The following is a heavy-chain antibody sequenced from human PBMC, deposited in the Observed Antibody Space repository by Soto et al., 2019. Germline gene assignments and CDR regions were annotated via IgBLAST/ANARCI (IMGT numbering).Heavy chain of an antibody. CDR2: IYYSGST. CDR3: ARATYYYDSSGYYGYYFDY. J-gene: IGHJ4*02. CDR1: GGSISSYY. V-gene: IGHV4-59*01. D-gene: IGHD3-22*01. Sequence: QVQLQESGPGLVKPSETLSLTCTASGGSISSYYWSWIRQPPGKGLEWIGYIYYSGSTNYNSSLKSRVTISVYTSKNQLSLKLSSVTAAHTAVYYCARATYYYDSSGYYGYYFDYWGQGTLVTVSS.